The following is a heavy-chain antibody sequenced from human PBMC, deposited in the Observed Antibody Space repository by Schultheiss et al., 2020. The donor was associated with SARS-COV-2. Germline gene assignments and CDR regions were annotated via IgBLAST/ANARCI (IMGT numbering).Heavy chain of an antibody. CDR1: GFTFSSYG. CDR3: TRGWRCSSTSCYAYYYYYYGMDV. D-gene: IGHD2-2*01. V-gene: IGHV3-15*07. CDR2: IKSKTDGGTT. J-gene: IGHJ6*02. Sequence: GGSLRLSCAASGFTFSSYGMHWVRQAPGKGLEWVGRIKSKTDGGTTDYAAPVKGRFTISRDNAKNSLYLQMNSLRAEDTAVYYCTRGWRCSSTSCYAYYYYYYGMDVWGQGTTVTVSS.